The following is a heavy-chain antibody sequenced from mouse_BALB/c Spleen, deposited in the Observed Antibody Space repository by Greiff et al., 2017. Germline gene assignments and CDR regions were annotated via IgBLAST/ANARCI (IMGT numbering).Heavy chain of an antibody. CDR1: GFSLTSYG. V-gene: IGHV2-9*02. CDR3: ARDFITTATWYFDV. Sequence: VQLQQSGPGLVAPSQSLSITCTVSGFSLTSYGVHWVRQPPGKGLEWLGVIWAGGSKNYNSALMSRLSISKDNSKSQVFLKMNSLQTDDTAMYSCARDFITTATWYFDVWGEGTTVTVSS. CDR2: IWAGGSK. J-gene: IGHJ1*01. D-gene: IGHD1-2*01.